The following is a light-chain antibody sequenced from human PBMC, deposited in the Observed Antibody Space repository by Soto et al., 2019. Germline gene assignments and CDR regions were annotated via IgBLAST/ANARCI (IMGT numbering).Light chain of an antibody. V-gene: IGKV1-5*01. CDR1: QSISSW. Sequence: DIQMTQSPSTLSASVGDRVIITCRASQSISSWLAWYQQKPGEAPKLLIYDASSLESGVPSRFSGSGYGTEFTLTISSLQPDDFATYYCQQYNSYSVYTFGQGTKLEIK. CDR3: QQYNSYSVYT. CDR2: DAS. J-gene: IGKJ2*01.